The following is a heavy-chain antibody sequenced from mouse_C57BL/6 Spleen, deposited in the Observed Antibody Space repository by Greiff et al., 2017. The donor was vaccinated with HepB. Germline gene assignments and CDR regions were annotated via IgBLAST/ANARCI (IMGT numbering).Heavy chain of an antibody. CDR2: VDPSDSYT. CDR3: AKVGGSSPSFDY. CDR1: GYTFTSYW. Sequence: QVQLQQPGAELVMPGASVKLSCKASGYTFTSYWMHWVKQRPGQGLEWIGEVDPSDSYTNYNQKFKVKSTLTVDKSSSTAYMQRRSLTSEDSAVYYCAKVGGSSPSFDYWGQGTTLTVSS. J-gene: IGHJ2*01. V-gene: IGHV1-69*01. D-gene: IGHD1-1*01.